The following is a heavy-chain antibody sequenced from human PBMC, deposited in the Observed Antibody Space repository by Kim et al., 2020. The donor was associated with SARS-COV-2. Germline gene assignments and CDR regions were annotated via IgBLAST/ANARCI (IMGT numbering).Heavy chain of an antibody. J-gene: IGHJ4*02. CDR3: ARPNYDSSGYDY. D-gene: IGHD3-22*01. V-gene: IGHV1-69*02. Sequence: NYAQKFQGRVTITADKSTSTAYMELSSLRSEDTAVYYCARPNYDSSGYDYWGQGTLVTVSS.